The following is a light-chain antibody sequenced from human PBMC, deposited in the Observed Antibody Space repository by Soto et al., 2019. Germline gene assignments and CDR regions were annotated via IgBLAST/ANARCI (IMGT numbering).Light chain of an antibody. Sequence: EIVMTQSPATLSVSPGERATLSCRASQSVSSNLAWYQQKPGQAPRLLIYHTSTRATGITARFSGSGSGTEFTLTISSLQSEDFAAYYCQQYNKWPLTFGGGTKVEIK. J-gene: IGKJ4*01. CDR2: HTS. V-gene: IGKV3-15*01. CDR3: QQYNKWPLT. CDR1: QSVSSN.